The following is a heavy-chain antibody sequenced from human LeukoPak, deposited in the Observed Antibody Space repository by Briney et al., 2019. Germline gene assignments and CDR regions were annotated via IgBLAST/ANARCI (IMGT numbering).Heavy chain of an antibody. CDR3: AREHYDFWSGLHLYYYYGMDV. D-gene: IGHD3-3*01. J-gene: IGHJ6*02. V-gene: IGHV1-18*01. Sequence: ASVKVSCKASGYTFTSYGISWVRQAPGQGLEWMGWIGAYNGNTNYAQKLQGRVTMTTDTSTSTAYMELRSLRSDDTAVYYCAREHYDFWSGLHLYYYYGMDVWGQGTTVTVSS. CDR2: IGAYNGNT. CDR1: GYTFTSYG.